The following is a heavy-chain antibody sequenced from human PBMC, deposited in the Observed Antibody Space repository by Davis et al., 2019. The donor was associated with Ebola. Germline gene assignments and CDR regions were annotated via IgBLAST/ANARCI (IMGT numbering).Heavy chain of an antibody. CDR1: GFTFDDYA. Sequence: SLKISCAASGFTFDDYAMHWVRQAPGKGLEWVSGISWNSGSIGYADSVKGRFTISRDNAKNSLYLQMNSLRAEDTALYYCAKGEYSSSSGLGWYYGMDVWGKGTTVTVSS. D-gene: IGHD6-6*01. V-gene: IGHV3-9*01. CDR3: AKGEYSSSSGLGWYYGMDV. CDR2: ISWNSGSI. J-gene: IGHJ6*04.